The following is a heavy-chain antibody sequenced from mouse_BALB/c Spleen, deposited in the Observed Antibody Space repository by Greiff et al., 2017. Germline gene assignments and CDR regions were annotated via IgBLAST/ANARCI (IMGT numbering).Heavy chain of an antibody. J-gene: IGHJ3*01. CDR3: ARRIYGYDAWFAY. CDR2: IYPGSGNT. CDR1: GYTFTDYY. V-gene: IGHV1-77*01. D-gene: IGHD2-2*01. Sequence: QVQLQQSGAELARPGASVKLSCKASGYTFTDYYINWVKQRTGQGLEWIGEIYPGSGNTYYNEKFKGKATLTADKSSSTAYMQLSSLTSEDSAVYFCARRIYGYDAWFAYWGQGTLVTVSA.